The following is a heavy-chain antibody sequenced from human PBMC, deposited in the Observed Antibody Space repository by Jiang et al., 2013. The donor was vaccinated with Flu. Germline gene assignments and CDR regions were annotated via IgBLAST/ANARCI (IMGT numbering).Heavy chain of an antibody. J-gene: IGHJ1*01. D-gene: IGHD6-13*01. V-gene: IGHV4-31*03. CDR1: GGSISSGGYY. CDR3: ARGRGLAAAGTDFQH. Sequence: GPGLVKPSQTLSLTCTVSGGSISSGGYYWSWIRQHPGKGLEWIGYIYYSGSTYYNPSLKSRVTISVDTSKNQFSLKLSSVTAADTAVYYCARGRGLAAAGTDFQHWGPGHPGHRLL. CDR2: IYYSGST.